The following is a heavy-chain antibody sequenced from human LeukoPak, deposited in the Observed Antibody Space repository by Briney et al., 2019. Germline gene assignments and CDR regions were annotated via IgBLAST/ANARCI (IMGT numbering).Heavy chain of an antibody. D-gene: IGHD3-10*01. CDR1: GFTFSSFT. Sequence: GGSLRLSCAASGFTFSSFTMNWVRQAPGRGLEWVSSISTSSSYIYYADSVKGRFTVSRDDAKNSLFLQMNSLRAEDTAVYYCARDVNYFGSGRYYNPYYFDYWGQGTLVTVSS. J-gene: IGHJ4*02. CDR3: ARDVNYFGSGRYYNPYYFDY. CDR2: ISTSSSYI. V-gene: IGHV3-21*01.